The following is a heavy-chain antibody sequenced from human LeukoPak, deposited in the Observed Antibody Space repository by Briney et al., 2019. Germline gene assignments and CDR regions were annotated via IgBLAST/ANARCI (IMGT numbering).Heavy chain of an antibody. V-gene: IGHV1-18*01. Sequence: ASVKVSCKASGYTFTSYGISWVRQAPGQGLEWMGWISAYNGNTNYVQKLQGRVTMTTDTSTSTAYMELRSLRSDDTAVYYCARGSLNPFTIFGVEWGQGTLVTVSS. CDR1: GYTFTSYG. CDR2: ISAYNGNT. D-gene: IGHD3-3*01. J-gene: IGHJ4*02. CDR3: ARGSLNPFTIFGVE.